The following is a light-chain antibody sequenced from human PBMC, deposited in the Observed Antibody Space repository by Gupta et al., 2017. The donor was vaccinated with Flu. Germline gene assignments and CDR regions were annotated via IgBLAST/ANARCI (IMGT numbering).Light chain of an antibody. CDR2: LNSDGSY. CDR3: QTWGTGIRV. J-gene: IGLJ3*02. Sequence: QLVLTQSPSASASQGASVKPTCTLSTWHSRYAIAWHQQQPEKGPRYLMRLNSDGSYTKGDEMPDRFSSSSSGAERYLTISSLQSEDEAYYYCQTWGTGIRVFGGGTKLTVL. CDR1: TWHSRYA. V-gene: IGLV4-69*01.